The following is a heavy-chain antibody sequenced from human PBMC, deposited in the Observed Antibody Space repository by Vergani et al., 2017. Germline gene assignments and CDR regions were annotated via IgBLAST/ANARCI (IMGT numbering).Heavy chain of an antibody. CDR2: IIPIFGTA. CDR1: GGTFSSYA. J-gene: IGHJ3*02. V-gene: IGHV1-69*06. D-gene: IGHD1-7*01. CDR3: ARDRGTVSPHADAFDI. Sequence: VSCKASGGTFSSYAISWVRQAPGQGLEWMGRIIPIFGTANYAQKFQGRVTITADKSTSTAYMELSSLRSEDAAVYYCARDRGTVSPHADAFDIWGQGTMVTVSS.